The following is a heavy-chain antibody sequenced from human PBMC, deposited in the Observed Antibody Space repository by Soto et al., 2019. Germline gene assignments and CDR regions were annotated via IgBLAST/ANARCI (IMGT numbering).Heavy chain of an antibody. J-gene: IGHJ6*02. D-gene: IGHD4-4*01. CDR3: ASSYTNYALIDYYYYGMDV. Sequence: QVQLVQSGAEVKKPGASVKVSCKASGYTFTSYAMHWVRQAPGQRLEWMGWINAGNGNTKYSQKFQGRITITRDTSASAADXELSSLRSEDTAVYYCASSYTNYALIDYYYYGMDVWGQGTTVTVSS. CDR2: INAGNGNT. V-gene: IGHV1-3*01. CDR1: GYTFTSYA.